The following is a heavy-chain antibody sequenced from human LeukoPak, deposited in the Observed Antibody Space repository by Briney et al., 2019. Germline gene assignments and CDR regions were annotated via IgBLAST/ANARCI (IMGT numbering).Heavy chain of an antibody. CDR2: IYYSGST. Sequence: SETLSLTCTVSGGSISSYYWGWIRQPPGKGLEWIGSIYYSGSTYYNPSLKSRVTISVDTSKNQFSLKLSSVTAADTAVYYCARDRPASYMFPGIAAAGTRTNWFDPWGQGTLVTVSS. D-gene: IGHD6-13*01. V-gene: IGHV4-39*07. J-gene: IGHJ5*02. CDR3: ARDRPASYMFPGIAAAGTRTNWFDP. CDR1: GGSISSYY.